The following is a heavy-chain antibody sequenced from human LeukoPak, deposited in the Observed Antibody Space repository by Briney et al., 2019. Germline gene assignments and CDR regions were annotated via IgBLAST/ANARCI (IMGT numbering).Heavy chain of an antibody. CDR1: KFAFNNAW. V-gene: IGHV3-15*01. Sequence: GGSLRLSCAASKFAFNNAWMSWFRQAPGKGLEWVGHIKSKPDGGTTAYAPPLEGRFTISRDDSKDRMYLQMNSLKTEDTAVYYCTAVPHDIAVWGQGTLVTVSS. CDR3: TAVPHDIAV. D-gene: IGHD2-15*01. CDR2: IKSKPDGGTT. J-gene: IGHJ4*02.